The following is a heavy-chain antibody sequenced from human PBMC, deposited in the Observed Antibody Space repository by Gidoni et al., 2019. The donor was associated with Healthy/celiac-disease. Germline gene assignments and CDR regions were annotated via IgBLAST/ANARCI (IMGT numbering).Heavy chain of an antibody. CDR1: GGSISRYY. V-gene: IGHV4-59*01. D-gene: IGHD6-13*01. CDR3: AKAAAGSSVDPYWYFDL. Sequence: QVQLQESGPGLVKPSETLSLPCTVPGGSISRYYWSWIRQPPGKGLEWIGYIYYRGSTNYNPSLKSRGTISVDTSKNQFSLKLSSVTAADTAVYYCAKAAAGSSVDPYWYFDLWGRGTLVTVSS. CDR2: IYYRGST. J-gene: IGHJ2*01.